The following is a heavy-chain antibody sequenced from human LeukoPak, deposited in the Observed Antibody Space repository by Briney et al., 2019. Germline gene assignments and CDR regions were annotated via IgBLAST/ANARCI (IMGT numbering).Heavy chain of an antibody. Sequence: GGSLRLSCAASGFSFSDYYMSWIRQAPGKGLEWVSYISSSGSTIYADSVEGRFTISRDNAKNSLYLHMDSLRGEDTAVYYCARPYYMDVWGKGTTVTVSS. J-gene: IGHJ6*03. CDR1: GFSFSDYY. V-gene: IGHV3-11*04. CDR2: ISSSGSTI. CDR3: ARPYYMDV.